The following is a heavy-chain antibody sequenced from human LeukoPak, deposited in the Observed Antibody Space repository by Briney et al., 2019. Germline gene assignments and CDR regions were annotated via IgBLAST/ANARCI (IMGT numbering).Heavy chain of an antibody. D-gene: IGHD3-9*01. J-gene: IGHJ5*02. CDR3: AREAGLRYFDLCEGHWFDP. CDR2: IYYSGST. Sequence: SETLSLTCTVSGGSISSYYWSWIRQPPGKGLEWIGYIYYSGSTNYNPSLKSRVTISVDTSKNQFSLKLSSVTAADTAVYYCAREAGLRYFDLCEGHWFDPRGPGTLVTVSS. V-gene: IGHV4-59*01. CDR1: GGSISSYY.